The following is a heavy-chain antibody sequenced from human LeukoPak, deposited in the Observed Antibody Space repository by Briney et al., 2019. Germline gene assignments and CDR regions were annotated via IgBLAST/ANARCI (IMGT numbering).Heavy chain of an antibody. J-gene: IGHJ5*02. Sequence: TETLSLTCTVSGASVTTSYWSWLRQPPGKSPEWIGYIYYSGSPIYSPSLNSRVTISLDTSKNRFSLKLTSVTAADTAVYYCAREGYGSRSRDNWLDPWGQGTLVTVSS. D-gene: IGHD3-10*01. CDR3: AREGYGSRSRDNWLDP. V-gene: IGHV4-59*02. CDR1: GASVTTSY. CDR2: IYYSGSP.